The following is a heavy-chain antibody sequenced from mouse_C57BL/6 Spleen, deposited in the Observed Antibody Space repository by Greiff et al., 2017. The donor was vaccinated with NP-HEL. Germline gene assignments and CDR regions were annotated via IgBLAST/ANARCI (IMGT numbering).Heavy chain of an antibody. D-gene: IGHD6-1*01. CDR3: ARPLSYAMDY. J-gene: IGHJ4*01. CDR1: GYAFSSYW. V-gene: IGHV1-80*01. Sequence: QVQLKESGAELVKPGASVKISCKASGYAFSSYWMNWVKQRPGKGLEWIGQIYPGDGDTNYNGKFKGKATLTADKSSSTAYMQLSSLTSEDSAVYFCARPLSYAMDYWGQGTSVTVSS. CDR2: IYPGDGDT.